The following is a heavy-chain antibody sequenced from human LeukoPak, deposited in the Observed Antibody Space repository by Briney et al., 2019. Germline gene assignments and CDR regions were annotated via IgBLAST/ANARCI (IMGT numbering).Heavy chain of an antibody. Sequence: PGGSLRLSCAASGFSFSDYEMNWVRQSPAKGLEWVSNISPNGGTKYYAGSVKGRITISRDNAKNSLYLQMNSLRAEDTGVYFCSKLAVASADSWGQGTLVTVSS. CDR1: GFSFSDYE. CDR3: SKLAVASADS. V-gene: IGHV3-48*03. J-gene: IGHJ4*02. CDR2: ISPNGGTK. D-gene: IGHD6-19*01.